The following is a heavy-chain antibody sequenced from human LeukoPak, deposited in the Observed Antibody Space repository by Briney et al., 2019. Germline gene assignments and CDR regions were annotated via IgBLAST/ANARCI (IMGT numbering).Heavy chain of an antibody. J-gene: IGHJ6*04. CDR2: IYYSGST. CDR1: GGSISSGGYY. V-gene: IGHV4-31*03. CDR3: AGTNTVTPSYYGMDV. Sequence: SETLSLTCTVSGGSISSGGYYWSWIRQHPGKGLEWIGDIYYSGSTYYNPSLKSRVTISVDTSKNQFSLKLSSVTAADTAVYYCAGTNTVTPSYYGMDVWGKGTTVTVSS. D-gene: IGHD4-11*01.